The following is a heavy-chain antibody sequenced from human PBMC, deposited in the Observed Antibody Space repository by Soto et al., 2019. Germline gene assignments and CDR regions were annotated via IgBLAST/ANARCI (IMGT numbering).Heavy chain of an antibody. V-gene: IGHV3-21*04. Sequence: GGSLRLSCAASGFTFSSYSMNWVRQAPGKGLEWVSSISSSSSYIYYADSVKGRFTISRDNAKNSLYLQMNSLRTEDTALYYCAKDRSYYDFWSGYLAKDYYYGMDVWGQGTTVTVSS. CDR1: GFTFSSYS. J-gene: IGHJ6*02. D-gene: IGHD3-3*01. CDR3: AKDRSYYDFWSGYLAKDYYYGMDV. CDR2: ISSSSSYI.